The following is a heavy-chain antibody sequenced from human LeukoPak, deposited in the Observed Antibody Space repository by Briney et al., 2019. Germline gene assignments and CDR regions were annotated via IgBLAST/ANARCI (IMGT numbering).Heavy chain of an antibody. CDR3: ARVRGSSYFDY. D-gene: IGHD1-26*01. CDR2: IWYDGGSK. J-gene: IGHJ4*02. V-gene: IGHV3-33*08. CDR1: GFTFSTYG. Sequence: QPGRSLRLSCAASGFTFSTYGMHWVRQAPGKGLDWVAVIWYDGGSKYYADSVKGRFTISRDNSKNTLYLQMNSLRAEDTAVYYCARVRGSSYFDYWGQGTLVTVSS.